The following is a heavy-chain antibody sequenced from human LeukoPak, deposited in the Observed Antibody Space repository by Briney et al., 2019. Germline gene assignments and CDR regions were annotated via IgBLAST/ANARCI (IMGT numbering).Heavy chain of an antibody. V-gene: IGHV4-4*07. CDR1: GGSISSYY. J-gene: IGHJ6*03. D-gene: IGHD3-9*01. Sequence: ETLSLTCTVSGGSISSYYWSWIRQPAGKGLEWIGRIYTSGSTNYNPSLKSRVTMSVDTSKNQFSLKLSSVTAADTAVYYCARDRYFDWSGGYYYMDVWGKGTTVTVSS. CDR2: IYTSGST. CDR3: ARDRYFDWSGGYYYMDV.